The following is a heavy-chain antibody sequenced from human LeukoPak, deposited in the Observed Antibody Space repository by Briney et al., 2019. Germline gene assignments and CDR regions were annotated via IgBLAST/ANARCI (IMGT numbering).Heavy chain of an antibody. CDR3: AKDFRVAEELWFGELWNAFDI. J-gene: IGHJ3*02. CDR1: GFTVSSNY. Sequence: GGSLRLSCAASGFTVSSNYMSWVRQAPGKGLEWVSSISSSSSYIYYADSMKGRFTISRDNSKNTLYLQVNSLRIEDTAVYYCAKDFRVAEELWFGELWNAFDIWGQGIRVAVSS. CDR2: ISSSSSYI. V-gene: IGHV3-21*01. D-gene: IGHD3-10*01.